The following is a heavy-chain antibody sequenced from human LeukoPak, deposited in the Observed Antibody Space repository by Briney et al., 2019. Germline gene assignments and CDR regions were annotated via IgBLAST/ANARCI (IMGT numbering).Heavy chain of an antibody. D-gene: IGHD2-15*01. J-gene: IGHJ6*03. CDR2: ISYDGSNK. CDR1: GFTFSSYA. V-gene: IGHV3-30*04. CDR3: AREGLLPPNYYYYYMDV. Sequence: GGSLRLSCAASGFTFSSYAIHWVRQAPGKGLEWVALISYDGSNKYYADSVKGRFTISRDDSKDTLYLQMNSLRAEDTAVYYCAREGLLPPNYYYYYMDVWGTGTTVTVS.